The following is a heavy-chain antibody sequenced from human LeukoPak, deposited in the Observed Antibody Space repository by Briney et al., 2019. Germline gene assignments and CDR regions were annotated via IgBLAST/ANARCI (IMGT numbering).Heavy chain of an antibody. J-gene: IGHJ4*02. D-gene: IGHD6-19*01. CDR1: GGTFSSYA. Sequence: ASVKVSCKASGGTFSSYAISWVRQAPGQGLEWMGGIIPIFGTANYAQKFQGRVTITADESTSTAYMELSSLRSEDKAVYYCARMYSSGWHHFDYWGQGTLVTVSS. CDR2: IIPIFGTA. CDR3: ARMYSSGWHHFDY. V-gene: IGHV1-69*13.